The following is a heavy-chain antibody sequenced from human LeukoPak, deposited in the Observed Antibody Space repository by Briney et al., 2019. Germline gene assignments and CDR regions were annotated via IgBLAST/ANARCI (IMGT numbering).Heavy chain of an antibody. CDR1: GFTFSSYS. D-gene: IGHD3-10*01. CDR3: ARDHHYYGSGSYLYYFDY. V-gene: IGHV3-48*01. Sequence: GGSLRLSCAASGFTFSSYSMNWVRQAPGKGLEWVSYISSSSSTIYYADSVKGRFTIARDNDKDSLYLKMNSLRAEDTAVYYCARDHHYYGSGSYLYYFDYWGQGTLVTVSS. CDR2: ISSSSSTI. J-gene: IGHJ4*02.